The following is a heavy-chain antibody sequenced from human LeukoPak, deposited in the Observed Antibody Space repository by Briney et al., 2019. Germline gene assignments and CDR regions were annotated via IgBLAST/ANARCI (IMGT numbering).Heavy chain of an antibody. CDR2: MNPNSGNT. CDR3: ARGGPRPGDNWFDP. V-gene: IGHV1-8*01. CDR1: GYTFTSYD. Sequence: ASVKVSCKASGYTFTSYDINWVRPATGQGLEWMGWMNPNSGNTGYAQKFQGRVTMTRNTSISTAYMELSSLRSEDTAVYYCARGGPRPGDNWFDPWGQGTLVTVSS. J-gene: IGHJ5*02.